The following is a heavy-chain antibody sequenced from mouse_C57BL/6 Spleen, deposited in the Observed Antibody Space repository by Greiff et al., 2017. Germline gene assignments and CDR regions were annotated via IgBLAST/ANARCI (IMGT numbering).Heavy chain of an antibody. Sequence: VQLQQSGAELVKPGASVKLSCTASGFNIKDYYMHWVKQRTEQGLEWIGRIDPEDGETKYAPKFQGKATLTADTTSNTAYLQLSSLPSEDTAVSYCASHWGGLVWDYWGQGTTLTVSS. CDR1: GFNIKDYY. V-gene: IGHV14-2*01. J-gene: IGHJ2*01. CDR3: ASHWGGLVWDY. CDR2: IDPEDGET. D-gene: IGHD4-1*01.